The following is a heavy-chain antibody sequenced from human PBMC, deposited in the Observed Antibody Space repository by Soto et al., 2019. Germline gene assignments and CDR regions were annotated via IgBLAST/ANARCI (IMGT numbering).Heavy chain of an antibody. CDR3: ARGGPPINS. CDR1: GYTFTNFG. J-gene: IGHJ4*02. V-gene: IGHV1-18*01. CDR2: ISTYNGNT. Sequence: QVQLVQSGAEVKKPGASVKVSCKTSGYTFTNFGISWVRQAPGQGLEWMGWISTYNGNTNYAQKFQGSVTMTTDTPPSTAKRGLRSLSSDDTAVYYSARGGPPINSWGQGPLVPVSS. D-gene: IGHD5-12*01.